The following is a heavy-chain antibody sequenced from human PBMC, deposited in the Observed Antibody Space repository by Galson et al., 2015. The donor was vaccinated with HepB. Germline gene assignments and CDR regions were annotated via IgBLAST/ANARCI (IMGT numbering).Heavy chain of an antibody. CDR1: GYTFTGYY. J-gene: IGHJ4*02. D-gene: IGHD3-22*01. CDR2: INPNSGGT. Sequence: SVKVSCKASGYTFTGYYMHWVRQAPGQGLEWMGWINPNSGGTSYAQKFQGRVTMTRDTSISTAYMELSRLRSDDTAVYYCARGPYYYDSRGYAYWGQGTLVTVSS. V-gene: IGHV1-2*02. CDR3: ARGPYYYDSRGYAY.